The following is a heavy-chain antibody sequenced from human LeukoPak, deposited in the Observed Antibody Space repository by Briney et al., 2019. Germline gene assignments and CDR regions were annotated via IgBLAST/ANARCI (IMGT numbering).Heavy chain of an antibody. CDR1: GFTFSSYV. CDR3: ARDAPGIKVAGHCDY. V-gene: IGHV3-30*03. D-gene: IGHD6-19*01. J-gene: IGHJ4*02. Sequence: GGSLRLSCAASGFTFSSYVMHWVRQAPGQGLEWVAVIPYDGSDKYYADSVKGRFTISRDNSKNTLYLQMNSLRVEDTGVYYCARDAPGIKVAGHCDYWGQGTQVTVSS. CDR2: IPYDGSDK.